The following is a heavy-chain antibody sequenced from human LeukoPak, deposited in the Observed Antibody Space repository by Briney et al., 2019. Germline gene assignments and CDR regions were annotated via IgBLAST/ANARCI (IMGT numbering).Heavy chain of an antibody. V-gene: IGHV4-4*02. CDR1: GGSISSSNW. Sequence: SGTLSLTCAVSGGSISSSNWWSWVRQPPGKGLEWIGEIYHSGSTNYNPSLKSRVTISVDTSKNQFSLKLSSETAADTAVYYCARQPVYGGNSHWGQGTLVTVSS. J-gene: IGHJ4*02. D-gene: IGHD4-23*01. CDR3: ARQPVYGGNSH. CDR2: IYHSGST.